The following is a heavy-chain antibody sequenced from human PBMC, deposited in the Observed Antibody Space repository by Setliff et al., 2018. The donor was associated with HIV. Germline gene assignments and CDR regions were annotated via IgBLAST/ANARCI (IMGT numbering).Heavy chain of an antibody. D-gene: IGHD2-15*01. CDR1: AGSLSSYY. Sequence: PSETLSLTCAVYAGSLSSYYWSWIRQSTGKGLEWIGEINDSGPTNYNPSLESRVTMLIDMSKNQLSLKLSSVTSADTAVYFCARGPIRYSSGVRWFLGVESWYSGIDYWGQGTRVTVSS. CDR2: INDSGPT. V-gene: IGHV4-34*01. J-gene: IGHJ4*02. CDR3: ARGPIRYSSGVRWFLGVESWYSGIDY.